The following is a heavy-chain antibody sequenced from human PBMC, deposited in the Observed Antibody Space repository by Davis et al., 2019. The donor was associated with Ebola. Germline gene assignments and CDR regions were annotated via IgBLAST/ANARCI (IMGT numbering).Heavy chain of an antibody. V-gene: IGHV5-51*01. CDR1: GYSFTSYW. J-gene: IGHJ1*01. CDR2: IYPGDSDT. Sequence: GESLKISCKGSGYSFTSYWIGWVRQMPGKGLEWMGIIYPGDSDTSYSPSFQGQVTISADKSISTAYLQWSSLKASDTAMYYCARFEGYCISTSCYAVGYFQHWGQGTLVTVSS. D-gene: IGHD2-2*01. CDR3: ARFEGYCISTSCYAVGYFQH.